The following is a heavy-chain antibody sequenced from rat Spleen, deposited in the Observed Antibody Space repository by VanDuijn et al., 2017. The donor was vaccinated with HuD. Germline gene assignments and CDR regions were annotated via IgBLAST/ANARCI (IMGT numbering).Heavy chain of an antibody. J-gene: IGHJ2*01. D-gene: IGHD5-1*01. V-gene: IGHV5S14*01. CDR1: GFSFSNHG. Sequence: EVQLVESGGGLVQPGRSLKLSCAASGFSFSNHGMAWVRQTPTKGLEWVASIRAGGDNTYYRDSVKGRFTISRDNTKNTQYLQMDSLRSEDTATYYCVSLAGSRDYFDYWGQGVMVTVSS. CDR2: IRAGGDNT. CDR3: VSLAGSRDYFDY.